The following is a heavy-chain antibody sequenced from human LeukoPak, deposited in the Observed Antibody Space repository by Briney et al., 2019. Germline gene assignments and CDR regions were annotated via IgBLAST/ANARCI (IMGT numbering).Heavy chain of an antibody. CDR3: ARAHYYDSPDY. CDR1: GYTFTGYH. J-gene: IGHJ4*02. CDR2: INPNSGGT. D-gene: IGHD3-22*01. V-gene: IGHV1-2*02. Sequence: ASVEVSCKASGYTFTGYHMHWVRQAPGQGLEWMGWINPNSGGTNYAQKFQGRVTMTRDTSISTAYMELNRLRSDDTAVYYCARAHYYDSPDYWGQGTLVTVSS.